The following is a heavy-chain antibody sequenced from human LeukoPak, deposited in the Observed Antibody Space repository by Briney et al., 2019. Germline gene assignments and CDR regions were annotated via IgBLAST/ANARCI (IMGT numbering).Heavy chain of an antibody. CDR2: IKSKTDGGTT. V-gene: IGHV3-15*01. D-gene: IGHD2-8*02. CDR1: GFTFGNAW. CDR3: TTKTASGTGGTFYYYYGMDV. J-gene: IGHJ6*02. Sequence: GGSLRLSCAASGFTFGNAWMSWVRQAPGKGLEWVGRIKSKTDGGTTDYAAPVKGRFTISRDDSKNTLYLQMNTLRAEDTAVYFCTTKTASGTGGTFYYYYGMDVWGQGTTVTVSS.